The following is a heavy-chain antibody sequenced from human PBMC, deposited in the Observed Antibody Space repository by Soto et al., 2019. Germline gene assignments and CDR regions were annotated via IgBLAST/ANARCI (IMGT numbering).Heavy chain of an antibody. CDR2: INAGNGNT. CDR3: ARDPGYSYGYN. D-gene: IGHD5-18*01. V-gene: IGHV1-3*01. CDR1: GYTFTSYA. Sequence: QVQLVQSGAEVKKPGASVKVSCKASGYTFTSYAMNWVRQAPGQRLEWMGWINAGNGNTKYSQKFQGRVTITRDTSASTAYMELSSLRSEDTAVYYCARDPGYSYGYNWGQGTLVIVSS. J-gene: IGHJ4*02.